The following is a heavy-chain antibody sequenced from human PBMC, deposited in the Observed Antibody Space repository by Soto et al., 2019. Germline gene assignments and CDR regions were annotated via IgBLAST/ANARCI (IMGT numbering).Heavy chain of an antibody. CDR3: AGGKYYVDY. CDR1: GFTFNNYG. CDR2: ISYDGSNK. D-gene: IGHD1-26*01. J-gene: IGHJ4*02. V-gene: IGHV3-33*01. Sequence: QVHLVESGGGVVQPGRSLRLSCAASGFTFNNYGMHWARQAPGKGLEWVAFISYDGSNKYYPDSVKGRFTISRDNSKNTLYLQMNSLRAEDTAMYYCAGGKYYVDYCGQGTLVTVSS.